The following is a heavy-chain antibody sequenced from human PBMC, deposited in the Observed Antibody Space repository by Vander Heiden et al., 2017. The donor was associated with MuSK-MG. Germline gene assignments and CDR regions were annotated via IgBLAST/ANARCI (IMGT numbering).Heavy chain of an antibody. J-gene: IGHJ4*02. Sequence: EVRRVDTGGGLIQPGGCLRLSCAASGFTVSRNYMSGVRQAPGKGMECVSVTYSVGSTYDADSVKGRVTIFIENSKKTVYITIKSLRAEDTAGYYCARRKYFDYWGQGTLVTVSS. CDR1: GFTVSRNY. V-gene: IGHV3-53*02. CDR3: ARRKYFDY. CDR2: TYSVGST.